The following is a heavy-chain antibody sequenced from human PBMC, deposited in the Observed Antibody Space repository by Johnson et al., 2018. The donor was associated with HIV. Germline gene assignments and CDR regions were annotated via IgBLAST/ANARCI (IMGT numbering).Heavy chain of an antibody. D-gene: IGHD3-22*01. Sequence: VQLVESGGGVVQPGKSLRLSCVASGFTFSSYAMHWVRQAPGKGLEWVSGISWNSGSIGYADSVKGRFTISRDNAKNSLYLQMDSLRAEDTALYFCAKGDYYDSSGYYFAAVSPFDIWGQGTMVTVSS. J-gene: IGHJ3*02. CDR1: GFTFSSYA. CDR3: AKGDYYDSSGYYFAAVSPFDI. V-gene: IGHV3-9*01. CDR2: ISWNSGSI.